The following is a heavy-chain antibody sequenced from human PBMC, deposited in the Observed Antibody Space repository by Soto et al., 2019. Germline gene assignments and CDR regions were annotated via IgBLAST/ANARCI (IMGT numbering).Heavy chain of an antibody. CDR3: ARDDVLCDGGRCYGVPLDV. V-gene: IGHV3-21*01. J-gene: IGHJ6*04. D-gene: IGHD2-15*01. CDR2: ISSSSNYI. CDR1: GFTFSSYT. Sequence: GGSLRLSCAASGFTFSSYTVNWVRQAPGKGLEWVSSISSSSNYIYYADSVKGRFTISRDNAKNSLYLQMNSLRAEDTAVYYCARDDVLCDGGRCYGVPLDVWGKGTTVTVSS.